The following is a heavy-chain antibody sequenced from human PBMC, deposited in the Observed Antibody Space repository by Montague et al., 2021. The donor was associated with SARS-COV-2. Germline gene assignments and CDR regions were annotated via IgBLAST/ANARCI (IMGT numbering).Heavy chain of an antibody. CDR2: INCNGGST. D-gene: IGHD6-13*01. Sequence: SLRLSCAASGFTFGDYGMRWVRQAPGKGLEWVSAINCNGGSTVYADSVKGRFTISRDNAKNSLYMQMNSLRAEDTAVYYCARVPSSSWYFEYWGQGTLVTVSS. CDR3: ARVPSSSWYFEY. V-gene: IGHV3-20*04. CDR1: GFTFGDYG. J-gene: IGHJ4*02.